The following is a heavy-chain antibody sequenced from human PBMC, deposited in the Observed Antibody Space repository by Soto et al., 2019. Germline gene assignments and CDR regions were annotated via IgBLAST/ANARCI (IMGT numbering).Heavy chain of an antibody. CDR1: GGSFSGYY. D-gene: IGHD2-8*01. V-gene: IGHV4-34*01. J-gene: IGHJ6*02. CDR3: AMLGDRYYYYGMDV. Sequence: PSETLSLTCAVYGGSFSGYYWSWIRQPPGKGLEWIGEINHSGSTNYNPSLKSRVTISVDTSKSQFSLKLSSVTAADTAVYYCAMLGDRYYYYGMDVWGQGTTVTVSS. CDR2: INHSGST.